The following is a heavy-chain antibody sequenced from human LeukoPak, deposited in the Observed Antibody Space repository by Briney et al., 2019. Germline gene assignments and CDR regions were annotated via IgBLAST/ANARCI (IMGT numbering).Heavy chain of an antibody. CDR3: AKDRCSNGIGCYYYYMDV. V-gene: IGHV3-30*04. CDR2: IQNDGSNE. J-gene: IGHJ6*03. D-gene: IGHD2-8*01. Sequence: PGGSLRLSCAASGFTFSSYAMHWVRQAPGKGLEWVAYIQNDGSNEQYADSVKGRFSISRDSSKNILYLQMNSLRAEDTAVYYCAKDRCSNGIGCYYYYMDVWGKGPRSPSP. CDR1: GFTFSSYA.